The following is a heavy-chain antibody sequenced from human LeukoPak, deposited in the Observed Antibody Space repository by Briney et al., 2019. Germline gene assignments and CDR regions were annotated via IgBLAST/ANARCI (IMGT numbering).Heavy chain of an antibody. CDR2: ISSTSSTI. Sequence: GGSLRLSCAASGFTFSSYSMNWVRQAPGKGLEWLSYISSTSSTINYADPVKGRFTISRDNAKNSVYLQMNSLRAEDTAVYYCARDYYDSSSSPFDYWGQGTLVTVSS. CDR3: ARDYYDSSSSPFDY. V-gene: IGHV3-48*01. CDR1: GFTFSSYS. J-gene: IGHJ4*02. D-gene: IGHD3-22*01.